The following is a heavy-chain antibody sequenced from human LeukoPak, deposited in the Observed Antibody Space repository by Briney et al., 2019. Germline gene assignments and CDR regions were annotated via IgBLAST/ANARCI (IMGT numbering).Heavy chain of an antibody. J-gene: IGHJ4*02. D-gene: IGHD3-3*01. CDR3: GRETDFGVVTN. CDR2: TYYRSQQWHS. Sequence: SQTLSLTCAISGDSVSSNGAAWNWIRQSPSRGLEWLGRTYYRSQQWHSDYAPSVKGRITLNPDTSKNQFSLQLNSVTPEDTAVYYCGRETDFGVVTNWGQGTLVTVSS. CDR1: GDSVSSNGAA. V-gene: IGHV6-1*01.